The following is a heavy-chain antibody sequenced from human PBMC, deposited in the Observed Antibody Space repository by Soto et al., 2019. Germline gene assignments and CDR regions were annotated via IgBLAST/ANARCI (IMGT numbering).Heavy chain of an antibody. V-gene: IGHV4-30-4*01. CDR3: AREGGDSSHGRYYFDC. Sequence: SETLSLTCSVSGGSTSSDDYWSWSRQPHGKVLEWIGHIYYSGNTGYGPSLESRLAIPIQTSKTHVSVKLRSVTAADXAVYFCAREGGDSSHGRYYFDCWAYGSLVTVS. CDR1: GGSTSSDDY. CDR2: IYYSGNT. D-gene: IGHD3-3*01. J-gene: IGHJ4*01.